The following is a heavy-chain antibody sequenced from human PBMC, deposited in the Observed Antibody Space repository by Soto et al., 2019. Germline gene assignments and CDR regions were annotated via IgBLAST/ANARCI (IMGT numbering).Heavy chain of an antibody. D-gene: IGHD2-2*01. CDR1: GGTFSSYA. CDR3: ARHDCISSSCYYYYYYGMDV. V-gene: IGHV1-69*12. J-gene: IGHJ6*02. Sequence: QVQLVQSGAEVKKPGSSVKVSCKASGGTFSSYAISWVRQAPGQGLEWMGGIIPIFDTANYAQKFQGRVTITADESTSTAYMELSSRRSEATAVYYCARHDCISSSCYYYYYYGMDVWGQGTTVTVSS. CDR2: IIPIFDTA.